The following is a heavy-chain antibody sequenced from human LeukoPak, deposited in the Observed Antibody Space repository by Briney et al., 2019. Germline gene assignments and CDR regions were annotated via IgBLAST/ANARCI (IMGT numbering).Heavy chain of an antibody. CDR2: IYYSGST. V-gene: IGHV4-59*01. J-gene: IGHJ4*02. CDR3: ARDGYGSGWYGL. CDR1: GGSISSYY. Sequence: SETLSLTCTVSGGSISSYYWSWIRQPPGKGLEWIGYIYYSGSTNYNPSLKSRVTISVDTSKNQFSLKLSSVTAADTAVYYCARDGYGSGWYGLWGQGTLVTVSS. D-gene: IGHD6-19*01.